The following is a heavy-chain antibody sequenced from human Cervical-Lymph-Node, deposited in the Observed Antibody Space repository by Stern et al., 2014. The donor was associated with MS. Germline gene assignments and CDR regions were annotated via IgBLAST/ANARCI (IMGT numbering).Heavy chain of an antibody. CDR1: GFTFSSYT. CDR3: ARDGRSV. V-gene: IGHV3-30-3*01. Sequence: VQLVESGGGVVQPGRSLRLSCAASGFTFSSYTMHWVRQAPGKGLEWVAFISDDGSSKFYADSVKGRFTISRDNSKNTLFLQMNSLRTEDTAVYYCARDGRSVWGQGTLVTVSS. J-gene: IGHJ4*02. CDR2: ISDDGSSK.